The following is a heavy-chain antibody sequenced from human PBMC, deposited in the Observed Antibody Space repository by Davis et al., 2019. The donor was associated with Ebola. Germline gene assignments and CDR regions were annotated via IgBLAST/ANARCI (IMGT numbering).Heavy chain of an antibody. J-gene: IGHJ4*02. Sequence: SVKVSCKASGGTFSSYAISWVRQAPGQGLEWMGGIIPIFGTANYAQKFQGRVTITADESTSTAYMELSRLRSDDTAVYYCARDLVGAFDYWGQGTLVTVSS. CDR3: ARDLVGAFDY. CDR2: IIPIFGTA. CDR1: GGTFSSYA. V-gene: IGHV1-69*13. D-gene: IGHD1-26*01.